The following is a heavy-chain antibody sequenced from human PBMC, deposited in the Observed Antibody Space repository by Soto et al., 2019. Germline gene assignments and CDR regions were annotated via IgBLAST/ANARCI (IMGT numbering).Heavy chain of an antibody. CDR1: GGSFSGYY. V-gene: IGHV4-34*01. CDR3: ARVTTATTFSVGVAFDI. CDR2: INHSGST. J-gene: IGHJ3*02. D-gene: IGHD1-1*01. Sequence: PSETLSLTCAVYGGSFSGYYWSWIRQPPGKGLEWIGEINHSGSTNYNPSLKSRVTISVDTSKNQFSLKLSSVTAADTAVYYCARVTTATTFSVGVAFDIWGQGTMVTVSS.